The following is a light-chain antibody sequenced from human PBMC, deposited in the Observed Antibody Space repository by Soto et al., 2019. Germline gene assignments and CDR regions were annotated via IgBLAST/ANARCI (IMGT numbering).Light chain of an antibody. CDR3: EPRANLRT. V-gene: IGKV3-11*01. CDR2: DAS. CDR1: QRHGSY. J-gene: IGKJ1*01. Sequence: ETVMTNSAVAVSVSHGERATLSCRASQRHGSYLAWYQQKPGQAPRLLIYDASNRATGIPARFSGSGSGTDFTLSISSLEPEDFAVYYWEPRANLRTSCQRT.